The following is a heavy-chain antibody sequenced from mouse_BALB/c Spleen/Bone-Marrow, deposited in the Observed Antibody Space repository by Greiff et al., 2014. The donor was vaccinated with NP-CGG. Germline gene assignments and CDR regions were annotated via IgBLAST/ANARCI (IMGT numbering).Heavy chain of an antibody. CDR2: INPYNDGT. CDR1: GYTFTSYV. V-gene: IGHV1-14*01. Sequence: EVHLVESGPELVKPGASVKMSCKASGYTFTSYVMHWVKQKPGQGLEWIGYINPYNDGTKYNEKFKGKATLTSDKSSSTAYMELSSLTSEDSAVYYCARSGRYDGFAYWGQGTLVTVSA. J-gene: IGHJ3*01. CDR3: ARSGRYDGFAY. D-gene: IGHD2-14*01.